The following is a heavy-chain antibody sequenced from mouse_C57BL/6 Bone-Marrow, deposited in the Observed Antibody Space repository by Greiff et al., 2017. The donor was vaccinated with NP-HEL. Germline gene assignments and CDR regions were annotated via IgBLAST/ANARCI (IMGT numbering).Heavy chain of an antibody. V-gene: IGHV5-4*01. Sequence: DVMLVESGGGLVKPGGSLKLSCAASGFTFSSYAMSWVRQTPEKRLEWVATISDGGSYTYYPDNVKGRFTISRDNAKNNLYLQMSHLKSEDTAMYYCARDEYYYGSFYYAMDYWGQGTSVTVSS. CDR2: ISDGGSYT. D-gene: IGHD1-1*01. CDR1: GFTFSSYA. J-gene: IGHJ4*01. CDR3: ARDEYYYGSFYYAMDY.